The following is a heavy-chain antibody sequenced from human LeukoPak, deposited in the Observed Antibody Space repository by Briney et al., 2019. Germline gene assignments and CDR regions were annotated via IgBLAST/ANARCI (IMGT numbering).Heavy chain of an antibody. V-gene: IGHV3-66*02. CDR3: ASHTSGYSPYYYYYYMDV. D-gene: IGHD3-22*01. Sequence: GGSLRLSCAASGFTVSSNYMSWVRQAPGKGLEWVSVICSGGSTYYADSVKGRFTISRDNSKNTLYLQMNSLRAEDTAVYYCASHTSGYSPYYYYYYMDVWGKGTTVTVSS. J-gene: IGHJ6*03. CDR1: GFTVSSNY. CDR2: ICSGGST.